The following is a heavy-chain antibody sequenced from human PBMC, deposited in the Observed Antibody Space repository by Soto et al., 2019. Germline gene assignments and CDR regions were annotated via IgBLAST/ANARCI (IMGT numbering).Heavy chain of an antibody. Sequence: QVQLVQSGAEVKKPGASVKVSCKASGYTFTGYYIHWVRQAPGQGLEWMGWINPYSGDTKYAQKFQGWVTMTRDTSFSTVYMELSSVKSDDTAVFYCARAENTVVVSTAKYHFDYWGQGSPVTVSS. CDR2: INPYSGDT. V-gene: IGHV1-2*04. CDR1: GYTFTGYY. D-gene: IGHD2-2*01. CDR3: ARAENTVVVSTAKYHFDY. J-gene: IGHJ4*02.